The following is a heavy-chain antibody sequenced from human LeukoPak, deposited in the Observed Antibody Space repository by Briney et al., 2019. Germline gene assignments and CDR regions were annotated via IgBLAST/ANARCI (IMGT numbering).Heavy chain of an antibody. Sequence: GGSLRLSCAVSGFSVSDKYMTWVRQAPGKGLEWLSIIYSGGSTFYADSVKGRFTISRDTSKNTVYLEMNSLRLDDTAVYYCARGPHGLQLWHYFDYWGLGTLVTASS. J-gene: IGHJ4*02. CDR2: IYSGGST. CDR3: ARGPHGLQLWHYFDY. D-gene: IGHD5-18*01. V-gene: IGHV3-66*02. CDR1: GFSVSDKY.